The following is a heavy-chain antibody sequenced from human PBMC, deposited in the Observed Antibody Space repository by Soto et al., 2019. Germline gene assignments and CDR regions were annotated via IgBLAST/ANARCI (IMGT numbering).Heavy chain of an antibody. CDR2: ISAYNGNT. CDR3: ARPKYSAPGYYYYYGMDV. V-gene: IGHV1-18*01. CDR1: GYTLTSYG. J-gene: IGHJ6*02. D-gene: IGHD2-15*01. Sequence: ASVKVSCKASGYTLTSYGISWVRQAPGQGLEWMGWISAYNGNTNYAQKLQGRVTMTTDTSTSTAYMELRSLRSDDTAVYYCARPKYSAPGYYYYYGMDVWGQGTTVTVSS.